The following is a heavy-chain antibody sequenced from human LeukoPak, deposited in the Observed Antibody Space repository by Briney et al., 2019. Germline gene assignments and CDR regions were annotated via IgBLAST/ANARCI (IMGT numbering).Heavy chain of an antibody. J-gene: IGHJ5*02. CDR3: AREGGYYGSGSYSCFDP. Sequence: SVKVSCKASGGTFSSYAISWVRQAPGQGLEWMGRIIPIFGTANYAQKFQGRVTITTDESTSTAYMELSSLRSEDTAVYYCAREGGYYGSGSYSCFDPWGQGTLVTVSS. CDR2: IIPIFGTA. V-gene: IGHV1-69*05. D-gene: IGHD3-10*01. CDR1: GGTFSSYA.